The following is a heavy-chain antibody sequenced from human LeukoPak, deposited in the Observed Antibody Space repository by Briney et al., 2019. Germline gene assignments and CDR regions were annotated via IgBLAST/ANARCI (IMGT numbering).Heavy chain of an antibody. D-gene: IGHD5-12*01. J-gene: IGHJ4*02. CDR3: ARGLGYSGYEYDY. CDR1: GGSFSGYY. Sequence: PSETLSLTCAVYGGSFSGYYWSWIRQPPGKGLEWIGEINHSGRTNYSPSLRSRVTISVDTSKNQFSLKLSSVTAADTAVYYCARGLGYSGYEYDYWGQGTLVTVSS. CDR2: INHSGRT. V-gene: IGHV4-34*01.